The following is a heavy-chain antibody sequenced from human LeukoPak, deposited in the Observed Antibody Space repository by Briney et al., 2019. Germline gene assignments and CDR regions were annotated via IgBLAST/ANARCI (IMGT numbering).Heavy chain of an antibody. J-gene: IGHJ4*02. CDR3: ARSGAGWLQFDPFDY. Sequence: GESLKIPCKGSGYSFTSYWIGWVRQMPGKGLEWMGIIYPGDSGTRYSPSFQGQVTTSADKSISTAYLQWSSLKASDTAMYYCARSGAGWLQFDPFDYWGQGTLVTVSS. V-gene: IGHV5-51*01. CDR1: GYSFTSYW. CDR2: IYPGDSGT. D-gene: IGHD5-24*01.